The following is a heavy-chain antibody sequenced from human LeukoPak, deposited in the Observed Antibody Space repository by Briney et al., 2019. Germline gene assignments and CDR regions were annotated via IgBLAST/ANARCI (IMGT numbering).Heavy chain of an antibody. CDR3: ARVSDSSGWYGYFDY. J-gene: IGHJ4*02. Sequence: SETLSLTCTVSGGSISRDYWSWIRQPPGKGLEWIGYIYYTGSTNYNPSLKSRVTISVDTSKNQFSLKLSSVTAADTAVYYCARVSDSSGWYGYFDYWGQGTLVTVSS. CDR1: GGSISRDY. CDR2: IYYTGST. D-gene: IGHD6-19*01. V-gene: IGHV4-59*01.